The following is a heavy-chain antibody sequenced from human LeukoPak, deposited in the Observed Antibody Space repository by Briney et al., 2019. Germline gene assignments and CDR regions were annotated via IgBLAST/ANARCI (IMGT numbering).Heavy chain of an antibody. Sequence: SQTLSLTCTVSGGSISSGGYYWSWLRQPPGKGLEWIGYIYHSGSTYYNPSLKSRVTISVDRSKNQFSLKLSSVTAADTAVYYCASQRGGSSSGGWFDPWGQGTLVTVSS. CDR1: GGSISSGGYY. V-gene: IGHV4-30-2*01. D-gene: IGHD6-6*01. CDR2: IYHSGST. J-gene: IGHJ5*02. CDR3: ASQRGGSSSGGWFDP.